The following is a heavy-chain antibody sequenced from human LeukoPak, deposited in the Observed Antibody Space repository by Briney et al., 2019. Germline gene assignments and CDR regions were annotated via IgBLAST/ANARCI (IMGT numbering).Heavy chain of an antibody. J-gene: IGHJ4*02. D-gene: IGHD3-22*01. CDR2: ISYDGSNK. CDR1: GFTFSSYA. V-gene: IGHV3-30-3*01. CDR3: ARSHTMIGSDFDY. Sequence: GRSLRLSCAASGFTFSSYAMHWVRQAPGKGLEWVAVISYDGSNKYYADSVKGRFTISRDNSKNTLYLQMNSLRAEDTAVYYCARSHTMIGSDFDYWGQGTLVTVSS.